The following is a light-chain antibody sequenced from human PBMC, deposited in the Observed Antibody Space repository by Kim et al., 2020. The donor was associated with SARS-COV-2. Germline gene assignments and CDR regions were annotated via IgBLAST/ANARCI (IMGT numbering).Light chain of an antibody. CDR2: GAS. J-gene: IGKJ1*01. Sequence: EIVLTQSPGTLSLSPGERATLSCRASQSVSSSYLAWYQQKPGQAPRLLIYGASSRATGIPDRFSGSGSGTDFTLTISRLEPEDFAVYYCQEGHRAWTFGQGTKVEIK. CDR3: QEGHRAWT. CDR1: QSVSSSY. V-gene: IGKV3-20*01.